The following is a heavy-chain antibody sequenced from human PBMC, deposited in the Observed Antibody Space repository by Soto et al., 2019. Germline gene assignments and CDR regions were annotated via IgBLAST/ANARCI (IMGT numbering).Heavy chain of an antibody. D-gene: IGHD3-22*01. J-gene: IGHJ4*02. V-gene: IGHV1-18*01. CDR1: GYTFTSYG. CDR2: ISAYNGNT. Sequence: ASVEVSCKASGYTFTSYGISWVRQAPGQGLEWMGWISAYNGNTNYAQKLQGRVTMTTDTSTSTAYMELRSLRSDDTAVYYCARDLLTYYYDSSGYYFDYWGQGTLVTVSS. CDR3: ARDLLTYYYDSSGYYFDY.